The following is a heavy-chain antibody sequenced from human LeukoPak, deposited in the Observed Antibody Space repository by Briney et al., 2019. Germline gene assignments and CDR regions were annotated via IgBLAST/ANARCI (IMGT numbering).Heavy chain of an antibody. CDR2: ISSSGSTI. Sequence: GGSLRLSCAASGFTFSSYEMNWVRQAPGKGLEWVSYISSSGSTIYYADSVKGRFTISRDNAKNSLYLQMNSLRAEDTAVYYGARVGWFEQALDYWGQGTLVTDSS. D-gene: IGHD3-10*01. J-gene: IGHJ4*02. CDR3: ARVGWFEQALDY. CDR1: GFTFSSYE. V-gene: IGHV3-48*03.